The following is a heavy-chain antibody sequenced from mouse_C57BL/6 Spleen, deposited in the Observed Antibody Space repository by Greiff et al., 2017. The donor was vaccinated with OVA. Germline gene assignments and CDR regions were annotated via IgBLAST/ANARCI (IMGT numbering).Heavy chain of an antibody. CDR2: ISYDGSN. Sequence: EVQLVESGPGLVKPSQSLSLTCSVTGYSITSGYYWNWIRQFPGNKLEWMGYISYDGSNNYNPSLKNRISITRDTSKNQFFLKLNSVTTEDTATYYCARVVAPYFDVWGTGTTVTVSS. J-gene: IGHJ1*03. V-gene: IGHV3-6*01. D-gene: IGHD1-1*01. CDR1: GYSITSGYY. CDR3: ARVVAPYFDV.